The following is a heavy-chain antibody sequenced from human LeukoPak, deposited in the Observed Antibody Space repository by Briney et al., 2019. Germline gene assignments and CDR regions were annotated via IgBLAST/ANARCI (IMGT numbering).Heavy chain of an antibody. J-gene: IGHJ4*02. V-gene: IGHV3-7*01. D-gene: IGHD6-13*01. CDR2: INQDGSEK. Sequence: GGSLRLSCAASEFTFSGYWMNWVRQAPGKGPEWVANINQDGSEKHYVDSVKGRFTISRDNAKNSLFLQMNSLRVEDTAVFYCERDGFVGAADYWGQGTLVTVSS. CDR1: EFTFSGYW. CDR3: ERDGFVGAADY.